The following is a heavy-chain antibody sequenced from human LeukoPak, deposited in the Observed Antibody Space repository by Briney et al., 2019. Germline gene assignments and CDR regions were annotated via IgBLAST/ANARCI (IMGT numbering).Heavy chain of an antibody. J-gene: IGHJ4*02. D-gene: IGHD2/OR15-2a*01. V-gene: IGHV3-30*18. CDR1: GFTFSSYG. Sequence: PGGSLRLSCAASGFTFSSYGMHWVRQAPGKGLEWVAVISYDGSNKYYADSVKGRFTISRDNSKNTLYLQMNSLRAEDTAVYYCAKDLEYYFDYWGKGTLVTVAS. CDR3: AKDLEYYFDY. CDR2: ISYDGSNK.